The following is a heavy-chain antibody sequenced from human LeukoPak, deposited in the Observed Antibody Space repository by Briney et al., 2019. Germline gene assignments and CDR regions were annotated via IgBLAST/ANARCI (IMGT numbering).Heavy chain of an antibody. CDR1: GGSISDYY. CDR2: IYYSGST. D-gene: IGHD2-2*01. CDR3: ATGGLRYCSTTSCPGY. J-gene: IGHJ4*02. Sequence: PSETLSLTCTVSGGSISDYYWSWIRQPPGKGLEWIGYIYYSGSTSYNPSLRSRVTMSVDTSKKFFSLHVTSVTAADTAVYYCATGGLRYCSTTSCPGYWGQGTLVTVAS. V-gene: IGHV4-59*01.